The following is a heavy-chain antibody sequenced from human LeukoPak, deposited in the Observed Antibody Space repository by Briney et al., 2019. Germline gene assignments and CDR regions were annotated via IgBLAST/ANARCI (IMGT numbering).Heavy chain of an antibody. CDR1: GGSISSSSYY. D-gene: IGHD4-17*01. Sequence: SGTLSLTCTISGGSISSSSYYWGWIRQPPGKGLEWIGSIYYSGSTYYNPSLKSRVTISVDTSKNQFSLKLSSVTAADTAVYYCARRGDGDYVYYYYGMDVWGQGTTVTVSS. J-gene: IGHJ6*02. CDR2: IYYSGST. V-gene: IGHV4-39*01. CDR3: ARRGDGDYVYYYYGMDV.